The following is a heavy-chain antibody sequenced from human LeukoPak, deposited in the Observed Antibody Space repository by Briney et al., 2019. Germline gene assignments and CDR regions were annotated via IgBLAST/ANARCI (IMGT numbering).Heavy chain of an antibody. J-gene: IGHJ6*03. CDR1: DDSITMYY. D-gene: IGHD4-11*01. CDR2: VDHTGST. V-gene: IGHV4-59*01. Sequence: SETLSLTCTVSDDSITMYYWTWIRQPPGKGLEWIRYVDHTGSTKFNPSLNGRVSISRDTSKNLFSLRLRSVTAADTAVYFCARGRVSSSTWYSTYYYYFYMDVWGKGTTVTVSS. CDR3: ARGRVSSSTWYSTYYYYFYMDV.